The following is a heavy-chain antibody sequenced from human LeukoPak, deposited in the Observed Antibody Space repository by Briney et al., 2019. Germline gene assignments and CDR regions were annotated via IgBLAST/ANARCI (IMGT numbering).Heavy chain of an antibody. Sequence: GGSLRLSCAASGFTFSNAWMTWVRQAPGKGLEWVANINRDGSERYYVDSVKGRFTISRDDAKSSLYLQMNSLRAEDTAVYYCARRNAMDVWGQGTTVIVFS. CDR1: GFTFSNAW. CDR3: ARRNAMDV. J-gene: IGHJ6*02. V-gene: IGHV3-7*03. CDR2: INRDGSER.